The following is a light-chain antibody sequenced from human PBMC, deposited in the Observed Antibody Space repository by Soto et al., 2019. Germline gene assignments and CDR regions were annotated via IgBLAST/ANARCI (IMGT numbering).Light chain of an antibody. Sequence: QSLIAQPPSASGSPGQSVTISCTGTSSDVGGYNYVSWYQQHPGKAPKLMIYEVTKRPSGVPDRFSGSKSGHTASLTVSGLQTEDEADYYCNSYAGRDNYVFGTGTKLTVL. CDR2: EVT. CDR1: SSDVGGYNY. V-gene: IGLV2-8*01. CDR3: NSYAGRDNYV. J-gene: IGLJ1*01.